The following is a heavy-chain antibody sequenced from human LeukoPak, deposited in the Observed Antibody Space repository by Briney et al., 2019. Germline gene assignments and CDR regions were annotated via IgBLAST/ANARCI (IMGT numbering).Heavy chain of an antibody. V-gene: IGHV3-21*04. Sequence: GGSLRLSCAASGFTFSSYSMNWVRQAPGKGLGGVSSISSSSSYIYYADSVKGRFTISRDISKNTLYLQMNSLRAEDTAVYYCARAPPDNSIQEVQGDYWGQGTLVTVSS. CDR2: ISSSSSYI. D-gene: IGHD3-3*02. J-gene: IGHJ4*02. CDR3: ARAPPDNSIQEVQGDY. CDR1: GFTFSSYS.